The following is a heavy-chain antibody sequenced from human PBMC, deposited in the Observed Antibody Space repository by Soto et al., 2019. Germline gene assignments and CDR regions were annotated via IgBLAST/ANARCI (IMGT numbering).Heavy chain of an antibody. V-gene: IGHV4-59*01. D-gene: IGHD6-6*01. J-gene: IGHJ5*02. CDR2: IYYSGST. CDR3: ARDRVAARAWFDP. Sequence: SETLSLTCTVSGGSISSYYWSWIRQPPGKGLEWIGYIYYSGSTNYNPSLKSRVTISVDTSKNQFSLKLSSVTAADTAVYYCARDRVAARAWFDPWGQGTLVTVSS. CDR1: GGSISSYY.